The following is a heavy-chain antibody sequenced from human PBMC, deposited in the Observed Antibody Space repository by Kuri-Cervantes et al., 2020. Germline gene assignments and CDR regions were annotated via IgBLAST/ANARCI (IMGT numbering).Heavy chain of an antibody. CDR3: ARKVSGTLDY. Sequence: GESLKISCAASVFTFSDYYIKWVRQAPGKGLEWVSSISSSSTIHYADSVKGRFTISRDNSKNTLYLQMNSLRAEDTAVYFCARKVSGTLDYWGQGTLVTVSS. CDR1: VFTFSDYY. J-gene: IGHJ4*02. D-gene: IGHD3-10*01. V-gene: IGHV3-69-1*01. CDR2: ISSSSTI.